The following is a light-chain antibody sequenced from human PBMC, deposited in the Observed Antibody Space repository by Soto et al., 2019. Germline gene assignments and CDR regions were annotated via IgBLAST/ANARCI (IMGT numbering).Light chain of an antibody. V-gene: IGKV3-15*01. CDR2: GVS. CDR1: QSVSSN. CDR3: QQYNNWPLT. Sequence: EIVMTQSPATLSVSPGERATLSCRASQSVSSNLAWYQQKPGQAPRLLIYGVSTRATGMPARFSGSGSGTEFTLTISSLQSEDFAVYYCQQYNNWPLTFGGGTKVEIK. J-gene: IGKJ4*01.